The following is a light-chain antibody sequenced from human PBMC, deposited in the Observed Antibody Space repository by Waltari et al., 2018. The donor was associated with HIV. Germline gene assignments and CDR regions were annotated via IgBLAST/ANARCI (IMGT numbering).Light chain of an antibody. CDR3: NSYAGSNTSV. J-gene: IGLJ3*02. CDR2: EVT. V-gene: IGLV2-8*01. CDR1: SSAVAYLNY. Sequence: QSALTHPPSASGSPGQSVPISCTGTSSAVAYLNYVSWYQQHPGKAPKRVIFEVTKRPSGVPDRFSGSKSGNTASLAVAGLKREEEAVYCCNSYAGSNTSVFGGGNKLTGL.